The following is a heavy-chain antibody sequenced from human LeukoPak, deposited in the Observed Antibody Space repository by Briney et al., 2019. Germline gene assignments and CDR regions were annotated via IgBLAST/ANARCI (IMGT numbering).Heavy chain of an antibody. CDR3: AREFVIRGHFGY. Sequence: ASVKVSCKASGYTFTGYYMQWVRQAPGQGLEWMGWINPNSGGTKYAQKFQGRVTMTRDTSISTSYVELSSLRSDDTAVYYCAREFVIRGHFGYWGQGTLVTVSS. D-gene: IGHD3-10*01. CDR1: GYTFTGYY. V-gene: IGHV1-2*02. J-gene: IGHJ4*02. CDR2: INPNSGGT.